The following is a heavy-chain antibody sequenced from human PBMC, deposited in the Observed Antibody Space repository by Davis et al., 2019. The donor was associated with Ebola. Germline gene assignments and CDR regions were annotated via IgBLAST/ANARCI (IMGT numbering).Heavy chain of an antibody. Sequence: PGGSLRLSCAASGFSFKDYGMHWVRQAPGKGLEWVAFIEHDGSTKYRPDSVKGRFTISRDNSKKTLYLQMNSLRTEDTAVYYCAKNYGNFLEGDYWGQGTLVIVAS. CDR1: GFSFKDYG. CDR2: IEHDGSTK. V-gene: IGHV3-30*02. D-gene: IGHD4-11*01. J-gene: IGHJ4*02. CDR3: AKNYGNFLEGDY.